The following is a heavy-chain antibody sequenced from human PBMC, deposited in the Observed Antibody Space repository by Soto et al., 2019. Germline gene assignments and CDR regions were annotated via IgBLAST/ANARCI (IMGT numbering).Heavy chain of an antibody. V-gene: IGHV3-30*18. CDR1: GFTFSSYG. CDR2: VSYDGTNK. Sequence: GGSLRLSCAASGFTFSSYGMHWVRQAPGKGLEWVAIVSYDGTNKYYAESVKGRFTISRDNSKNTLDLQMNSLRAEDTALYYCAKQYCGGDCPNYYYGMDVWGQGTTVTVSS. J-gene: IGHJ6*02. CDR3: AKQYCGGDCPNYYYGMDV. D-gene: IGHD2-21*02.